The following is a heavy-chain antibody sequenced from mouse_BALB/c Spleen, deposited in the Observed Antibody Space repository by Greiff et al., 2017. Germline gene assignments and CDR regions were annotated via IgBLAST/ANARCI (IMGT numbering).Heavy chain of an antibody. D-gene: IGHD2-4*01. V-gene: IGHV1-31*01. Sequence: EVQLQQSGPELVKPGASVKISCKASGYSFTGYYMHWVKQSHVKSLEWIGRINPYNGATSYNQNFKDKASLTVDKSSSTAYMELHSLTSEDSAVYYCARWMITTRGDYYAMDYWGQGTSVTVSS. J-gene: IGHJ4*01. CDR3: ARWMITTRGDYYAMDY. CDR2: INPYNGAT. CDR1: GYSFTGYY.